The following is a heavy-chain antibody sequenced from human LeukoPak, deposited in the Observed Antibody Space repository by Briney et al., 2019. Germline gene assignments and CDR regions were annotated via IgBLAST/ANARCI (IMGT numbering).Heavy chain of an antibody. CDR1: GITFSSYG. D-gene: IGHD1-26*01. J-gene: IGHJ5*02. V-gene: IGHV3-23*01. Sequence: TGGSLRLSCAASGITFSSYGMSWVRQAPGKGLEWVSGISGSGVSTYYADSVKGRFTISRDNSKNSLYLQMNSLRTEDTALYYCAKDRYSGSFDPWGQGTLVTVSS. CDR2: ISGSGVST. CDR3: AKDRYSGSFDP.